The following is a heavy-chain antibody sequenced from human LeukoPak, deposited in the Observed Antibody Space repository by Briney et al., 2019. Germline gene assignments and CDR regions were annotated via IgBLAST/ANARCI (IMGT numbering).Heavy chain of an antibody. CDR2: INSDGRNT. D-gene: IGHD1-26*01. V-gene: IGHV3-74*01. CDR3: AKGRGWEASYYYYYMDV. Sequence: GGSLRLSCAAPGFTFSSYWMHWVRQAPGKGLVWVSRINSDGRNTNYADSVKGRFTISGDNAKNTLYLQMNSLRAEDTAVYCCAKGRGWEASYYYYYMDVWGKGTTVTISS. J-gene: IGHJ6*03. CDR1: GFTFSSYW.